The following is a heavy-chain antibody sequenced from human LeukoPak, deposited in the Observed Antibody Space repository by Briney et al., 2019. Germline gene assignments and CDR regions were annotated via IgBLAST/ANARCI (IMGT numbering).Heavy chain of an antibody. CDR2: INHSGRT. D-gene: IGHD6-6*01. V-gene: IGHV4-34*01. J-gene: IGHJ3*02. Sequence: SETLSLTCVVHGGSFSGYYWSWIRQPPGKGLEWIGEINHSGRTNYNPSLKSRVTISVDTSKDQFSLKLSSVTAADTAVYYCANWHVYSSSSGAVGAFDIWGQGTMVTVSS. CDR3: ANWHVYSSSSGAVGAFDI. CDR1: GGSFSGYY.